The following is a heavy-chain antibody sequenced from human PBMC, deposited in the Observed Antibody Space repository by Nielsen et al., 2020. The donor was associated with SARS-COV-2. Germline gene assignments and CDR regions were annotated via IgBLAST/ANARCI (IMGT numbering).Heavy chain of an antibody. CDR2: IWYDGSNK. V-gene: IGHV3-33*01. J-gene: IGHJ6*02. D-gene: IGHD4-17*01. Sequence: GESLKISCAASGFTFSRYGMHWVRQAPGKGLEWVAVIWYDGSNKYYADSVKGRFTISRDNSKNTLYLQMNSLRAEDTAVYYCARDEYGDYSSVDYYYYYGMDVWGQGTTVTVSS. CDR1: GFTFSRYG. CDR3: ARDEYGDYSSVDYYYYYGMDV.